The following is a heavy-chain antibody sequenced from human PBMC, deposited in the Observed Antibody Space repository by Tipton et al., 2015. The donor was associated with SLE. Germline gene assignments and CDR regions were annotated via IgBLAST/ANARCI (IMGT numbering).Heavy chain of an antibody. CDR2: ISGSGGST. V-gene: IGHV3-23*01. Sequence: SLRLSCAASGFTFRTYAMAWVRQAPGKGLEWVSGISGSGGSTYYADSVKGRFTISRDNSKKTLYLQMNSLRAEDTAVYYCAKLSGCSNWGQGTLVTVSS. CDR3: AKLSGCSN. D-gene: IGHD6-19*01. J-gene: IGHJ4*02. CDR1: GFTFRTYA.